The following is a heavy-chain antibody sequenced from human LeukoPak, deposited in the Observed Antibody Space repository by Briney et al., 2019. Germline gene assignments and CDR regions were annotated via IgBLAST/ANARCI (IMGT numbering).Heavy chain of an antibody. D-gene: IGHD3-10*01. CDR1: GGSFSGYY. J-gene: IGHJ4*02. Sequence: SETLSLTCAVYGGSFSGYYWSWIRQPPGKGLEWIGEINHSGSTNYNPSLKSRVTISVDTSKNQFSLKLSSVTAADTAVYYCARNYGSGSHIQFDYWGQGTLVTVSS. CDR2: INHSGST. CDR3: ARNYGSGSHIQFDY. V-gene: IGHV4-34*01.